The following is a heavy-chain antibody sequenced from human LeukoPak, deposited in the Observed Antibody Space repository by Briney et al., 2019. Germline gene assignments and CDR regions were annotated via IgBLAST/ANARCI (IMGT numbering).Heavy chain of an antibody. D-gene: IGHD3-9*01. Sequence: ASVKVTCTASGYTFTDYYMHWVRQAPGQGLEWMGWINPNSGGTNYAQKFQGRVTMTRDTSISTAYMELSRLRSDDTAVYYCARALFDWTRFDPWGQGTLVTVSS. CDR3: ARALFDWTRFDP. V-gene: IGHV1-2*02. CDR1: GYTFTDYY. J-gene: IGHJ5*02. CDR2: INPNSGGT.